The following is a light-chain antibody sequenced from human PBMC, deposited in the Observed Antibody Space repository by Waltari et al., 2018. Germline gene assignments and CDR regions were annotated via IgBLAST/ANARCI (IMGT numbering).Light chain of an antibody. CDR1: SGSIDSNY. J-gene: IGLJ1*01. CDR2: EDN. CDR3: QSYGGSNRGV. Sequence: NFMLTQPHSVSESPGKTVTISCTRTSGSIDSNYVQWFQQRPGSSPTTVIYEDNKRPSGVPDRFSGCIDSSSNAASRSIAGLKTEDEADYYCQSYGGSNRGVVGTGTKVTVL. V-gene: IGLV6-57*01.